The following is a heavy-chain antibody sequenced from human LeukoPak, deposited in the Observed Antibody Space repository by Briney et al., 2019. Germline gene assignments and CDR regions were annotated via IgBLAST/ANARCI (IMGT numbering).Heavy chain of an antibody. V-gene: IGHV1-69*05. J-gene: IGHJ6*03. CDR3: ARDLPSWAYYYYYMDV. CDR1: GGTFSSYA. CDR2: IIPILGTT. Sequence: SVKLSCKASGGTFSSYAISWVRQAPGQGLEWMGGIIPILGTTNYAQKFQGRVTITTDKSTSTAYMELSSLRSEDTAVYYCARDLPSWAYYYYYMDVWGKGTTVTVSS. D-gene: IGHD3-16*01.